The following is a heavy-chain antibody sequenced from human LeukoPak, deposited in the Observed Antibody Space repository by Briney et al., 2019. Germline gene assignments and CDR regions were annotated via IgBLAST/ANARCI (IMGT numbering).Heavy chain of an antibody. V-gene: IGHV4-39*01. CDR1: GASISSGNYN. CDR2: ISYSGGI. J-gene: IGHJ5*02. D-gene: IGHD3-3*01. Sequence: SETLSLTCTVSGASISSGNYNWDWIRQPQGKELEWVGGISYSGGIYYDPSLKSRVTISVDTSKNQSSLKLSSVTAADTAMYYCARRAVEITIVGVVPRGFDRWGQGTLVTVSS. CDR3: ARRAVEITIVGVVPRGFDR.